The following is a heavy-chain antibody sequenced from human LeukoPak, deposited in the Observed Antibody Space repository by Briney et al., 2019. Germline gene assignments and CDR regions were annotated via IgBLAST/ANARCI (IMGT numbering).Heavy chain of an antibody. V-gene: IGHV3-7*01. J-gene: IGHJ6*02. Sequence: GGSLRLSCAASGFTFSSYWMSWVRQAPGKGLEWVANIKQDGSEKYYVDSVKGRFTISRDNAKNSLYLQMNSLRAEDTAVYYCARGSYSTYYYYYGMDVWGQGTTVTVSS. CDR2: IKQDGSEK. CDR1: GFTFSSYW. D-gene: IGHD6-13*01. CDR3: ARGSYSTYYYYYGMDV.